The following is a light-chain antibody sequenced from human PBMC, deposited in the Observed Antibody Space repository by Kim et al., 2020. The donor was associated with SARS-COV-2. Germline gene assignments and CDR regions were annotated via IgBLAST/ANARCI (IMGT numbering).Light chain of an antibody. CDR3: QVWDSSSDHHVV. CDR2: DDS. Sequence: PGKTARITCGGNNIGSKSVHWYQQKPGQAPVLVVHDDSDRPSGIPERFSGSNSGNTATLTISRVEAGDEADYYCQVWDSSSDHHVVFGGGTQLTVL. J-gene: IGLJ2*01. CDR1: NIGSKS. V-gene: IGLV3-21*03.